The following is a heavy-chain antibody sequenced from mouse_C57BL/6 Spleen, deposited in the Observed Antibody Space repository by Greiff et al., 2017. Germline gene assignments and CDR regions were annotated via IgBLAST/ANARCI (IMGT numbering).Heavy chain of an antibody. Sequence: VQLQQSGAELVRPGASVTLSCKASGYTFTDYEMHWVKQTPVHGLEWIGAIDPETGGTAYNQKFKGKAILTADKSSSTAYMELRSLTSEYSAVYYCTRCSGYVYWYSDVWGTGTTVTVSS. D-gene: IGHD1-1*01. J-gene: IGHJ1*03. V-gene: IGHV1-15*01. CDR2: IDPETGGT. CDR1: GYTFTDYE. CDR3: TRCSGYVYWYSDV.